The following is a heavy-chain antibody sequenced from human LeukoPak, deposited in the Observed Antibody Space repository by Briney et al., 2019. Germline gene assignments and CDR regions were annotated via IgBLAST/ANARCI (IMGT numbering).Heavy chain of an antibody. D-gene: IGHD3-3*01. V-gene: IGHV3-7*01. CDR3: ARGLDFWSGYCFDI. CDR2: IKQDGSEK. Sequence: GGSLRLSCAASGFTFSSYWMSWVRQAPGKGLEWVANIKQDGSEKYYVDSVKGRFTISRDNAKNSLYLQMNSLRAEDTAVYYCARGLDFWSGYCFDIWGQGTMVTVSS. CDR1: GFTFSSYW. J-gene: IGHJ3*02.